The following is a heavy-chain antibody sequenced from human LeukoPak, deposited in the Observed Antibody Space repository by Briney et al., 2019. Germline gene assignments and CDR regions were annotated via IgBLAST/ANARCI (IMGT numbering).Heavy chain of an antibody. D-gene: IGHD6-13*01. CDR3: ARAAQHLAMYNWFDP. J-gene: IGHJ5*02. V-gene: IGHV3-30-3*01. Sequence: GGSLRLSCAASGFIFSTYSMHWVRPAPGKGLEWVSIISHDGTNKYYADSVKGRFTISRDSANNTLYLQMNSLTAEDTVVYYCARAAQHLAMYNWFDPWGQGTLVTVSS. CDR1: GFIFSTYS. CDR2: ISHDGTNK.